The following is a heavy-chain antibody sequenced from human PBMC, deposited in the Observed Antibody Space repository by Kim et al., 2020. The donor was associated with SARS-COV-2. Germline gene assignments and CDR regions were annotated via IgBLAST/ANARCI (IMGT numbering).Heavy chain of an antibody. CDR3: AKDGSYGYYYGMDV. D-gene: IGHD1-26*01. Sequence: GGSLRLSCAASGFTFSSYAMSWVRQAPGKGLEWVSAISGSGGSTYYADSVKGRFTISRDNSKNTLYLQMNSLRAEDTAVYYCAKDGSYGYYYGMDVWGQGTTVTVSS. CDR1: GFTFSSYA. V-gene: IGHV3-23*01. CDR2: ISGSGGST. J-gene: IGHJ6*02.